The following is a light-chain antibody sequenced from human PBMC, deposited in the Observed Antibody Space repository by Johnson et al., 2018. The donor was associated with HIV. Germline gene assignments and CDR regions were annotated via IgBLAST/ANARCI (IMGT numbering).Light chain of an antibody. CDR3: GTWVSSLSSGPLQF. CDR1: SSNIGNNY. CDR2: DNN. Sequence: QSVLTQPPSVSAAPGQKVTISCSGSSSNIGNNYVSWYQQLPGTAPKLLIYDNNKRPSGIPDRFSGSKSGTSATLGITGLQTGDEAGYYCGTWVSSLSSGPLQFFGPGTKVTVL. J-gene: IGLJ1*01. V-gene: IGLV1-51*01.